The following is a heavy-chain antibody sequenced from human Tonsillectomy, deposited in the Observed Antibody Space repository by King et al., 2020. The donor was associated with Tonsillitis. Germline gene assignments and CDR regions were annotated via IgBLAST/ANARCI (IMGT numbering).Heavy chain of an antibody. CDR2: INPNSGGT. J-gene: IGHJ4*02. V-gene: IGHV1-2*04. CDR3: ARDVVYYDFWSGYPSYYFDY. CDR1: GYTFTGYY. D-gene: IGHD3-3*01. Sequence: VQLVQSGAEVKKPGASVKVSCKASGYTFTGYYMHWVRQAPGQGLEWMGWINPNSGGTNYAQKFQGWVTMTRDTSISTAYMELSRLRSDDTAVYYCARDVVYYDFWSGYPSYYFDYWGQGTLVTVSS.